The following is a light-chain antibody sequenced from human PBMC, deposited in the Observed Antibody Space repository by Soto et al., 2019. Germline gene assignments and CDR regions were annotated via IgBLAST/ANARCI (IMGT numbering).Light chain of an antibody. CDR3: QQRKNWPPIT. CDR2: DTS. CDR1: QSVSIH. Sequence: EIVMTQSPASLSVPPGERSTLSCRASQSVSIHLAWYQQKPGQAPRLLIYDTSTRATGIPARFSGSGSGTVFTLTIGSLEPEDSAVYYGQQRKNWPPITFGQGTRLEIK. J-gene: IGKJ5*01. V-gene: IGKV3-15*01.